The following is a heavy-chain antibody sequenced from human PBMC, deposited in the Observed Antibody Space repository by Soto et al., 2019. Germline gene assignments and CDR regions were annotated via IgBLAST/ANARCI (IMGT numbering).Heavy chain of an antibody. D-gene: IGHD3-3*01. V-gene: IGHV3-30-3*01. CDR3: ARGSGLLSSLDY. Sequence: QVQLVESGGGVVQPGRSLRLSCAASGFTFSSYAMHWVRQAPGKGLEWVAVISYDGSNKYYADSVKGRFTISRDNSKNTLYLQMNSLRAEDTAVYSCARGSGLLSSLDYWGQGTLVTVSS. CDR1: GFTFSSYA. J-gene: IGHJ4*02. CDR2: ISYDGSNK.